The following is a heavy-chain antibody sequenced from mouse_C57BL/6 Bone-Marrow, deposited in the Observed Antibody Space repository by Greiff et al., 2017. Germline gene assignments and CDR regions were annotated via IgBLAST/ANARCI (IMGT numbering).Heavy chain of an antibody. V-gene: IGHV1-62-2*01. CDR3: ARHEMYYDYEGYFDY. CDR2: FYPGSGSI. CDR1: GYIFTDYT. J-gene: IGHJ2*01. Sequence: VQLQQSGAELVKPGASVKLSCKASGYIFTDYTIHWVKQRSGQGLEWIGWFYPGSGSIKYNERFKDKATLTADKSSNTVYIELSRLTSEDSAVYFFARHEMYYDYEGYFDYWGQGTTLTVSS. D-gene: IGHD2-4*01.